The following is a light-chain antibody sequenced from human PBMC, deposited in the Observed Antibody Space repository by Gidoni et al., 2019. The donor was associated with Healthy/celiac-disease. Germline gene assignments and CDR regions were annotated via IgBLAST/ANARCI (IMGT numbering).Light chain of an antibody. Sequence: EIVLTQSPATLSLSPGERATRSCRASQGVGSYVGWYQQKPGQGPRLLIYDASNRATGIPARFSGSGSETDVTLTISSLEPEEFGVYYGQQRNYWAHTFXGXARVEIK. J-gene: IGKJ4*01. CDR2: DAS. CDR1: QGVGSY. V-gene: IGKV3-11*01. CDR3: QQRNYWAHT.